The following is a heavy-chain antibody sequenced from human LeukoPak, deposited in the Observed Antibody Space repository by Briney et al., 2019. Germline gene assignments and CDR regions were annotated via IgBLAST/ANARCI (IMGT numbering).Heavy chain of an antibody. CDR3: ARDRVLRYFDWSTGDDAFDI. CDR2: INPSGGST. V-gene: IGHV1-46*01. Sequence: GASVKVSCKASGYTFTTYYMHWVRQAPGQGLEWMGIINPSGGSTSYAQKFQGRVTMTRDMSTSTVYMELSSLRSEDTAVYYCARDRVLRYFDWSTGDDAFDIWGQGTMVTVSS. CDR1: GYTFTTYY. D-gene: IGHD3-9*01. J-gene: IGHJ3*02.